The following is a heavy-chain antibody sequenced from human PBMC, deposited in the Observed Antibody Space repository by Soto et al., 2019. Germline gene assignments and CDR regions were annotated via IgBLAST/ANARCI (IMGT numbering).Heavy chain of an antibody. V-gene: IGHV1-18*01. CDR1: GYTFTSYG. D-gene: IGHD3-10*01. CDR2: ISAYNGNT. Sequence: QVQLVQSGAEVKKPGASVKVSCKASGYTFTSYGISWVRQAPGQGLEWMGWISAYNGNTNYAQKLQGRVTMTTDTSTSTAYMELRSLRSDDTAMYYCARDTPGITMVRGVIIPYNWFDPWGQGTLVTVSS. J-gene: IGHJ5*02. CDR3: ARDTPGITMVRGVIIPYNWFDP.